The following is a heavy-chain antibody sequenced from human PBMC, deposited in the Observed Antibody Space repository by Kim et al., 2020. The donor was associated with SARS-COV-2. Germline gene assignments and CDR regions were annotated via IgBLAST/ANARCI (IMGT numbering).Heavy chain of an antibody. CDR1: GFTCSSYW. CDR2: IKQDASEE. V-gene: IGHV3-7*03. CDR3: ARQQKLASADAFDI. Sequence: GGSLRLSCAASGFTCSSYWMAWVRQAPGQGLEWVANIKQDASEEYYVGSVRGRFTISRDNAKNSLYLQMNSLRAEDTAVYYCARQQKLASADAFDIWGRGTMVTVSS. D-gene: IGHD6-13*01. J-gene: IGHJ3*02.